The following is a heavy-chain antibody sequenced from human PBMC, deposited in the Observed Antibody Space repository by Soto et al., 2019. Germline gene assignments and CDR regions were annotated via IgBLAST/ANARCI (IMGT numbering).Heavy chain of an antibody. J-gene: IGHJ5*02. CDR2: IYHSGST. CDR1: GGSVTNGRSS. V-gene: IGHV4-30-2*06. D-gene: IGHD6-13*01. CDR3: VRESAASGPNWFDT. Sequence: PSETLSPTCSFSGGSVTNGRSSWNWIRQSPGKGLEWIAYIYHSGSTYYNPSLRSRVTISVDRSENQFSLKLSSVTAADTAVYYCVRESAASGPNWFDTWGPGTLVTVSS.